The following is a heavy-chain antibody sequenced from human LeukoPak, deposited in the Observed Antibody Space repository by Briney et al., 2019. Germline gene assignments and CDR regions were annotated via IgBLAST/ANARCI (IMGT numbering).Heavy chain of an antibody. Sequence: PSETLSLTCAVYGGSFSGYYWSWIRQPPGKGLEWIGEINHSGSTNYNPSLKSRVTISVDTSKNQFSLKLSSVTAADTAVYYCARGQQLNYYYMDVWGKGTTVTVSS. CDR1: GGSFSGYY. D-gene: IGHD6-13*01. J-gene: IGHJ6*03. CDR2: INHSGST. CDR3: ARGQQLNYYYMDV. V-gene: IGHV4-34*01.